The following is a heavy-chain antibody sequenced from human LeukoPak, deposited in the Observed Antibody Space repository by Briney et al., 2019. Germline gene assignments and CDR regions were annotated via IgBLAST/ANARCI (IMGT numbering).Heavy chain of an antibody. CDR2: IKQDGSEK. J-gene: IGHJ4*02. CDR3: ARGNSRIAARPVFDY. Sequence: PGGSLRLSCAASGFTFSSYWLSWVRQAPGKGLEWVANIKQDGSEKYYVDSVKGRFTISRDNAKISLYLQMNSLRAEDTAVYYCARGNSRIAARPVFDYWGQGTLVTVSS. V-gene: IGHV3-7*01. D-gene: IGHD6-6*01. CDR1: GFTFSSYW.